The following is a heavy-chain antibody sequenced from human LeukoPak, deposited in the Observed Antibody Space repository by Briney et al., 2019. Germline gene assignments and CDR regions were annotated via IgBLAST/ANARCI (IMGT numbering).Heavy chain of an antibody. CDR2: IYTSGST. J-gene: IGHJ4*02. CDR3: ARAQWLPPERYFDY. CDR1: GGSISSYY. Sequence: SETLSLTCTVSGGSISSYYWSWIRQPAGKGLEWIGRIYTSGSTNYNPSLKSRVTMSVDTSKNQFSLKLSSVTAADTAVYYCARAQWLPPERYFDYWGQGTLVTVSS. D-gene: IGHD6-19*01. V-gene: IGHV4-4*07.